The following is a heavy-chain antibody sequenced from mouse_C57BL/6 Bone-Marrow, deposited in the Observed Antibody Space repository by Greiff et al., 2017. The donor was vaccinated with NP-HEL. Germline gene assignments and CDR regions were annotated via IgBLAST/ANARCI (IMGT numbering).Heavy chain of an antibody. CDR1: GYTFTDYE. Sequence: QVQLQQSGAELVRPGASVTLSCKASGYTFTDYEMHWVKQTPVHGLEWIGAIDPETGGTAYNQKFKGKAILTADKSSSTAYMELRSLTSEDSAVYYCWITTVVADFDYWGQGTTLSVSS. CDR2: IDPETGGT. V-gene: IGHV1-15*01. D-gene: IGHD1-1*01. J-gene: IGHJ2*01. CDR3: WITTVVADFDY.